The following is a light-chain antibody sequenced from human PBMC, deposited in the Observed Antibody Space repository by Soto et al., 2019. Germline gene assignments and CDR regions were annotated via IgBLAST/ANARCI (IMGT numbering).Light chain of an antibody. Sequence: QSVLTQPPSASGTPGQRVTISCSGSSSNIGTNTVNWYQHLPGTAPKLLIYTNNQRPSGVPDRFSGSKSGTSASLAFRGLQSEDEADYYCASWDDSLNGPVFGGGTKVTVL. CDR3: ASWDDSLNGPV. CDR2: TNN. CDR1: SSNIGTNT. J-gene: IGLJ3*02. V-gene: IGLV1-44*01.